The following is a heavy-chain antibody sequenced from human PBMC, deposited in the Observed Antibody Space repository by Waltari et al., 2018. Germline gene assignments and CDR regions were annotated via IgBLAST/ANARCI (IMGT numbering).Heavy chain of an antibody. D-gene: IGHD3-22*01. V-gene: IGHV3-7*03. J-gene: IGHJ4*02. Sequence: EVQLVESGGGLVQPGGSLRLSCAASGFTLSHYWMSWVRQAPGKGLEWVANIKQDGSEKYYVDSVKGRFTISRDNAKNSLYLQMNSLRAEDTAVYYCARDYDDSSGDWGQGTLVTVSS. CDR2: IKQDGSEK. CDR3: ARDYDDSSGD. CDR1: GFTLSHYW.